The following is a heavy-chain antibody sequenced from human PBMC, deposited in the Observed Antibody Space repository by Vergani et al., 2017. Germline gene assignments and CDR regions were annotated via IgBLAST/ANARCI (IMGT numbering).Heavy chain of an antibody. CDR1: GYSFTRYW. CDR2: IYPGDSDT. CDR3: ARLNYYDSRAPDY. V-gene: IGHV5-51*01. D-gene: IGHD3-22*01. J-gene: IGHJ4*02. Sequence: EVPLVPSGAEVTTPGESLKISCKGSGYSFTRYWIGWVRQMPGKGLEWMGIIYPGDSDTRYSPSFQGQVTISADKSISTAYLQWSSLKASDTAMYYCARLNYYDSRAPDYWGQGTLVTVSS.